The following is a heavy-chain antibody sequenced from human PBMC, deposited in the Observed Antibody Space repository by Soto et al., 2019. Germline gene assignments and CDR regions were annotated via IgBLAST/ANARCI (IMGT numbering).Heavy chain of an antibody. CDR3: ARDRGSSGYDLGLFDY. Sequence: GGSLRLSCAASGFSFSDHYMSWVRQAPGKGLEWVSYISSSGSTIYYADSVKGRFTISRDNAKNSLYLQMNSLRAEDTAVYYCARDRGSSGYDLGLFDYWGQGTLVTVS. V-gene: IGHV3-11*01. D-gene: IGHD5-12*01. J-gene: IGHJ4*02. CDR1: GFSFSDHY. CDR2: ISSSGSTI.